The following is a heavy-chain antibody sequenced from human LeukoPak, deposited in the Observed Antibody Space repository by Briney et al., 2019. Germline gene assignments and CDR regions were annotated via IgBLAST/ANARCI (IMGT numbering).Heavy chain of an antibody. CDR2: INNDGTNT. CDR3: ICDRG. CDR1: AFTLSSYW. J-gene: IGHJ4*02. D-gene: IGHD2-21*01. V-gene: IGHV3-74*01. Sequence: VGSLRLSCTASAFTLSSYWMHWVRQAPGKGLVWVSLINNDGTNTNYADSVKGRFTISRDNARNTLYLQMSNLRAEDTAVYYCICDRGGGQGTLVTVSS.